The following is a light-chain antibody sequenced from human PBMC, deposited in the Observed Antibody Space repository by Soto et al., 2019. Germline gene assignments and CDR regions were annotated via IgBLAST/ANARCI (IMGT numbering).Light chain of an antibody. V-gene: IGKV1-27*01. CDR1: QGISTY. Sequence: DIKMTQSPSSLSASVGDRVTITCRASQGISTYLAWYQQKPGKVPKLLIYAASTLQSGVPSRFSGSGSGTDFTLTISSLQPEDVATYYCQKYNNAPLTFGGGTKVEIK. J-gene: IGKJ4*01. CDR3: QKYNNAPLT. CDR2: AAS.